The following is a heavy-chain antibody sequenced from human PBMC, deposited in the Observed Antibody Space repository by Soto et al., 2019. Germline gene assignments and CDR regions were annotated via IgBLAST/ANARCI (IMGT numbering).Heavy chain of an antibody. CDR1: GFTFSSYG. CDR2: IWYDGSNK. D-gene: IGHD6-19*01. Sequence: QVQLEESGGGVVQPGRSLRLSCAASGFTFSSYGMHGVRQAPGKGLEWVAVIWYDGSNKYYADSVKGRITISRDNSKNKLYLQMSSLGDEDTAVYYCARIPQIAVAGTRFGYFDLWGRGTLVTVSS. J-gene: IGHJ2*01. V-gene: IGHV3-33*01. CDR3: ARIPQIAVAGTRFGYFDL.